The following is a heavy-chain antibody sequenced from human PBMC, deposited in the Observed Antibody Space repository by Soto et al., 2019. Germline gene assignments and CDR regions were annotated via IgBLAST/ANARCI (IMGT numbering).Heavy chain of an antibody. CDR2: ISSSSSYI. V-gene: IGHV3-21*01. CDR3: ARSGVTTVTTSASGY. J-gene: IGHJ4*02. D-gene: IGHD4-17*01. Sequence: EVQLVESGGGLVKPGGSLRLSCAASGFTFSSYSMNWVRQAPGKGLEWVSSISSSSSYIYYADSVKGRFTISRDNAKNSLYLQMNSLRAEDTAVYYCARSGVTTVTTSASGYWGQGTLVTVSS. CDR1: GFTFSSYS.